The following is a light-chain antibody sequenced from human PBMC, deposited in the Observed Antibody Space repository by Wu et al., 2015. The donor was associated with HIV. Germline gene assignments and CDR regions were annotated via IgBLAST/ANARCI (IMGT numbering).Light chain of an antibody. CDR2: GAA. V-gene: IGKV3-20*01. J-gene: IGKJ3*01. CDR3: QLYGSSFT. CDR1: QSVSGDY. Sequence: EILLTQSPGTLSLSPGERATLSCRASQSVSGDYIAWYQQKPGQAPRLLIYGAASRATGIPDRFSGSGSGTDFTLTISRLEPEDSAVYYCQLYGSSFTFGPGTKVDIK.